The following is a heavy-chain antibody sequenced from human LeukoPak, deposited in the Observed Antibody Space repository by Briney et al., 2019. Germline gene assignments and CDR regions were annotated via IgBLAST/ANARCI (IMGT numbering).Heavy chain of an antibody. D-gene: IGHD2-21*02. Sequence: GGSLRLSCGASGFTFSRYSMNWVRQAPRKGLEWVSSISSSGSYIYYADSVKGRFTISRDNAKNSLYLQMNSLRAEDTAVYYCASRNQYCGGDCFWAFDIWGQGTMVTVSS. V-gene: IGHV3-21*01. CDR2: ISSSGSYI. CDR1: GFTFSRYS. CDR3: ASRNQYCGGDCFWAFDI. J-gene: IGHJ3*02.